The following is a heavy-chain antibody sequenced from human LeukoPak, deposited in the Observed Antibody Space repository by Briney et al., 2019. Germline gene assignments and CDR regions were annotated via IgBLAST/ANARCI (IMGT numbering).Heavy chain of an antibody. Sequence: GGSLRLSCAASGFTFSSYGMHWVRQAPGKGLEWVAVIWYDGSNKYYAGSVKGRFTISRDNSKNTLYLQMNSLRAEDTAVYYCARAWVFDGYNSGEPFDYWGQGTLVTVSS. V-gene: IGHV3-33*01. CDR2: IWYDGSNK. D-gene: IGHD5-24*01. CDR3: ARAWVFDGYNSGEPFDY. CDR1: GFTFSSYG. J-gene: IGHJ4*02.